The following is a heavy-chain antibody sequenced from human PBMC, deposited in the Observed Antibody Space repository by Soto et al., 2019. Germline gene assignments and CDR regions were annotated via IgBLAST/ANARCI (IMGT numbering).Heavy chain of an antibody. J-gene: IGHJ6*02. CDR2: IFSNDEK. V-gene: IGHV2-26*01. D-gene: IGHD5-18*01. CDR3: ARMKGYSYGADGMDV. Sequence: SGPTLVNPTETLTLTCTVSGFSLSNARMGVSWIRQPPGKALEWLAHIFSNDEKSYSTSLKSRLTISKDTSKSQVVLTMTNMDPVDTATYYCARMKGYSYGADGMDVWGQGTTVTVSS. CDR1: GFSLSNARMG.